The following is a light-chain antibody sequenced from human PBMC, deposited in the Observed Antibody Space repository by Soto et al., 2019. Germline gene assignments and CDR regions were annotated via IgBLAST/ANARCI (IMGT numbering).Light chain of an antibody. CDR1: TSNIGSDT. V-gene: IGLV1-44*01. J-gene: IGLJ2*01. Sequence: QSVLTQPPSASGTPGQRVTNPCSGSTSNIGSDTVNWYQQLPGTAPKLLIYRNTQRPSGVPDRFSGSKSGASASLAISGLESEDEADYYCASWDDSLDVVVFGGGTKLTVL. CDR2: RNT. CDR3: ASWDDSLDVVV.